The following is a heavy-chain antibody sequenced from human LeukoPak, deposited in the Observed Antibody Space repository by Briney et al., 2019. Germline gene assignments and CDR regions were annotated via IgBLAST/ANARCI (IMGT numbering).Heavy chain of an antibody. Sequence: TSETLSLTCTVSGGSISSSSYYWGWIRQPPGKGLEWIGSIYYSGSTYYNPSLKSRVTISVDTSKNQFSLKLSSVTAADTAVYYCARGAYSSGWYGRDYWGQGTLVTVSS. CDR3: ARGAYSSGWYGRDY. J-gene: IGHJ4*02. CDR1: GGSISSSSYY. D-gene: IGHD6-19*01. V-gene: IGHV4-39*01. CDR2: IYYSGST.